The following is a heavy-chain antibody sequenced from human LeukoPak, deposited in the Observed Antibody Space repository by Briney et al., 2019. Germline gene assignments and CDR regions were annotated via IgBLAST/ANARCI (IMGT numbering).Heavy chain of an antibody. D-gene: IGHD3-3*01. CDR3: ARGLSGYHIDY. CDR1: GGSFSGYY. Sequence: SETLSLTCAVYGGSFSGYYWSWIRQPPGKGLEWIGEINHSGSTNYNPSLKSRVTISVDTSKNQFSLKLSSVTAADTAVYYCARGLSGYHIDYRGQGTLVTVSS. CDR2: INHSGST. J-gene: IGHJ4*02. V-gene: IGHV4-34*01.